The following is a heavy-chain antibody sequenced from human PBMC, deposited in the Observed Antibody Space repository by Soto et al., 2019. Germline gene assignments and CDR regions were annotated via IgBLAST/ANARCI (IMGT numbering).Heavy chain of an antibody. CDR2: INPSGGST. CDR1: GYTFTSYY. V-gene: IGHV1-46*01. CDR3: ARDQNGYCSGGSCYPYNWFDP. D-gene: IGHD2-15*01. J-gene: IGHJ5*02. Sequence: ASVKVSCKASGYTFTSYYMHWVRQAPGQGLEWMGIINPSGGSTSYAQKFQGRVTMTRDTSTSTVYMELSSLRSEDTAVYYCARDQNGYCSGGSCYPYNWFDPWGQGTLVTVSS.